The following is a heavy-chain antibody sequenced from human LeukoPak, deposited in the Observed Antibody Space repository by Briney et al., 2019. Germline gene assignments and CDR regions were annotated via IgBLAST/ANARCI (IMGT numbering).Heavy chain of an antibody. J-gene: IGHJ1*01. CDR1: GYTFSGYY. V-gene: IGHV1-2*02. Sequence: ASVKVSCKASGYTFSGYYMHWLRPAPGQGLEWMGWINPNSGGTNYAQMFQGRVTMTRDTSLSTAYMELSRLRSDDTAVYYCARANRGIPSAQHWGQGTLVTVSS. D-gene: IGHD1-14*01. CDR3: ARANRGIPSAQH. CDR2: INPNSGGT.